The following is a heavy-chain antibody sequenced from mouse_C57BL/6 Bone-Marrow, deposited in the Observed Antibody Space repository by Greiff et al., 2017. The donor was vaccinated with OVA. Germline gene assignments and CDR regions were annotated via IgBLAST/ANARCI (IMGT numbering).Heavy chain of an antibody. CDR1: GFTFSDYG. Sequence: DVMLVESGGGLVKPGGSLKLSCAASGFTFSDYGMHWVRQAPEKGLEWVAYISSGSSTFYYADTVKGRFTISRDNAKNTLCLQMTSLRSEDTAMYYCARLTGGSGYFDVWGTGTTVTVSS. D-gene: IGHD1-1*01. CDR3: ARLTGGSGYFDV. V-gene: IGHV5-17*01. J-gene: IGHJ1*03. CDR2: ISSGSSTF.